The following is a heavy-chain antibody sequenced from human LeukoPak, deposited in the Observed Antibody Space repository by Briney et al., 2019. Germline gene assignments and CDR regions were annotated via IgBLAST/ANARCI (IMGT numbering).Heavy chain of an antibody. Sequence: KASETLSLTCTVSGGSISSYYWSWIRQPPGKGLEWIGYIYYSGSTNYNPSLKSRVTISVDTSKNQFSLKLSSVTAADTAVYYCARVRPEIVVNWGQGTLVTVSS. D-gene: IGHD2-15*01. CDR1: GGSISSYY. J-gene: IGHJ4*02. CDR2: IYYSGST. CDR3: ARVRPEIVVN. V-gene: IGHV4-59*01.